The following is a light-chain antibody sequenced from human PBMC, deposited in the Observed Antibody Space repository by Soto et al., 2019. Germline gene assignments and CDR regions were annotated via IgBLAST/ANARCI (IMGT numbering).Light chain of an antibody. CDR3: QQHRNSLALT. CDR2: GAS. J-gene: IGKJ4*01. Sequence: EIVLTQSPDTLSLSPGERATLSCRACQRITSTFLAWYQQKPGQAPRLLIYGASSRATGIPDRFTGSGSGTDFALTISRLEPEDFAVYYFQQHRNSLALTGGGGTKVDTK. CDR1: QRITSTF. V-gene: IGKV3-20*01.